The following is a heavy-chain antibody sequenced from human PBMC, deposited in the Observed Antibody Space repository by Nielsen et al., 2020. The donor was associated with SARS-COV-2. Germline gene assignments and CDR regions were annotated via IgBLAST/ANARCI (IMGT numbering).Heavy chain of an antibody. V-gene: IGHV3-33*01. Sequence: GGSLRLSCAASGFTFSSYGMHWVRQAPGKGLEWMAVIWYDGSNKYYADSVKGRFTISRDNSKNTLYLQMNSLRAEDTAVYYCARDLATLHDYGDYVVYYGMDVWGQGTTVTVSS. CDR1: GFTFSSYG. CDR2: IWYDGSNK. D-gene: IGHD4-17*01. J-gene: IGHJ6*02. CDR3: ARDLATLHDYGDYVVYYGMDV.